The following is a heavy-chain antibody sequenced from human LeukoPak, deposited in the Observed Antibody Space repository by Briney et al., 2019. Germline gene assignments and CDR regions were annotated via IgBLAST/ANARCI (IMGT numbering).Heavy chain of an antibody. J-gene: IGHJ4*02. V-gene: IGHV4-31*03. CDR3: ARVISCSGGSCFDGMVVY. CDR2: IYYSGST. Sequence: PSQTLSLTCTVSGGSISSGGYYWSWIRQHTGKGLEWIGYIYYSGSTYYNPSLKSRVTISVDTSKNQFSLKLSSVTAADTAVYYCARVISCSGGSCFDGMVVYWGQGTLVTVSS. D-gene: IGHD2-15*01. CDR1: GGSISSGGYY.